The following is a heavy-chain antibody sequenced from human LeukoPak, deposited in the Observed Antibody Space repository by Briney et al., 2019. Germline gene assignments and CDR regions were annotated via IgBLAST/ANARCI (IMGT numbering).Heavy chain of an antibody. Sequence: ASVKVSCKASGYTFTSYYMHWVRQAPGQGLEWMGIINPSGGSTSYAQKFQGRVTMTRDTSTSTVYMELSSLRSEDTAVYYCARVVLGYSSSPYFDYWGQGTLVTVSP. D-gene: IGHD6-6*01. J-gene: IGHJ4*02. CDR2: INPSGGST. CDR1: GYTFTSYY. CDR3: ARVVLGYSSSPYFDY. V-gene: IGHV1-46*03.